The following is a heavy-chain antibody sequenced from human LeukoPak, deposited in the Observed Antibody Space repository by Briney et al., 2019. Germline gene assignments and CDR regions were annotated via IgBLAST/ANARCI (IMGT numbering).Heavy chain of an antibody. CDR2: IYPGDSDT. D-gene: IGHD2-15*01. J-gene: IGHJ4*02. CDR1: GYSFTSYW. CDR3: ARSGGSDEGLDYLDY. Sequence: GESLKISCKGSGYSFTSYWIGWVRQMPGKGLEWMGIIYPGDSDTRYSPSFQGQVTISADKSISTAYLQWSSLKASDTAMHYCARSGGSDEGLDYLDYWGQGTLVTVSS. V-gene: IGHV5-51*01.